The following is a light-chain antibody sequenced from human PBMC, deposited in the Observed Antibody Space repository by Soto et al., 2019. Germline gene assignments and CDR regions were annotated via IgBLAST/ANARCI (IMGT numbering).Light chain of an antibody. Sequence: EIVLTQSPGTLSLSPGERATLSCRASQSVSSSYLAWYQQKPGQAHRLLIYAASSRATGIPERFSGSGSGTDFILTISRLAAEDFAVYYCQQYGSSPTFGQGTKLEIK. CDR3: QQYGSSPT. V-gene: IGKV3-20*01. CDR2: AAS. CDR1: QSVSSSY. J-gene: IGKJ2*01.